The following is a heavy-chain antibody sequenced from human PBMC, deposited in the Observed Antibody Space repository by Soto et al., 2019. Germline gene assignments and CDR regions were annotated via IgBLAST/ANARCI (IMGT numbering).Heavy chain of an antibody. CDR2: FIPIFVTA. D-gene: IGHD3-3*01. Sequence: QVQLVQSGAEVKKPGSSVKVSCKASGGTFSSYAISWVRQAPGQGLEWMGGFIPIFVTANYAQKFQGRVTITADESTSTAYMELSSLRSEDTAVYYCARVMYYDFWSGYYKGGGYYYYYGMDVWGQGTTVTVSS. CDR3: ARVMYYDFWSGYYKGGGYYYYYGMDV. V-gene: IGHV1-69*01. J-gene: IGHJ6*02. CDR1: GGTFSSYA.